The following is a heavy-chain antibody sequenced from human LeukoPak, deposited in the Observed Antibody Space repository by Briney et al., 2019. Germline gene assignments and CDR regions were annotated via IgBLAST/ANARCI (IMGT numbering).Heavy chain of an antibody. Sequence: PGGSLRLSCAASGFTFDDYAMHWVRQAPGKGLEWVSGISWNSGSIGYADSVKGRFTISRDNAKNSLYLQMNSLRAEDTALYYCAKVLPSSGIAVAGFDYWGQGTLVTVSS. CDR2: ISWNSGSI. CDR1: GFTFDDYA. V-gene: IGHV3-9*01. CDR3: AKVLPSSGIAVAGFDY. D-gene: IGHD6-19*01. J-gene: IGHJ4*02.